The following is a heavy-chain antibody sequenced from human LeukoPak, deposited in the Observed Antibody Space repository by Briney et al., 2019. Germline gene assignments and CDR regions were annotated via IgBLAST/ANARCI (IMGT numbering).Heavy chain of an antibody. CDR3: ARALGYCSSTSCPWDYYYYMDV. V-gene: IGHV4-59*01. J-gene: IGHJ6*03. CDR2: IYYSGST. Sequence: PSETLSLTCTVSGGSISSYYWSWIRQPPGKGLEWIGYIYYSGSTNYNPSLKSRVTISVDTSKNQFSLKLSSVTAADTAVYYCARALGYCSSTSCPWDYYYYMDVWGKGTTVTVSS. CDR1: GGSISSYY. D-gene: IGHD2-2*01.